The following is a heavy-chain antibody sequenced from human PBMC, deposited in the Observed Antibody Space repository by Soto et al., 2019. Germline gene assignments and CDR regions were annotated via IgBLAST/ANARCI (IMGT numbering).Heavy chain of an antibody. CDR3: AREGGYCGGDYYPDY. CDR1: GGSFSGYY. Sequence: QVQLQQWGAGLLKPSETLSLTCAVYGGSFSGYYWSWIRQPPGKGLEWIGEINHSGSTNYNPSLKSRVTISVDTSKNQFSLKLSSVTAADTAVYYCAREGGYCGGDYYPDYWGQGTLVTVSS. D-gene: IGHD2-21*02. V-gene: IGHV4-34*01. J-gene: IGHJ4*02. CDR2: INHSGST.